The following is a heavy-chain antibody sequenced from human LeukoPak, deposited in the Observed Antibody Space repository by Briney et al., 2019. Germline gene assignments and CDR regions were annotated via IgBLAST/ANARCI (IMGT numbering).Heavy chain of an antibody. CDR3: ARVHDFWSGYYMDY. V-gene: IGHV4-59*01. D-gene: IGHD3-3*01. J-gene: IGHJ4*02. CDR1: GGSIGIYY. CDR2: IYYSEST. Sequence: KPSETLSLTCTVSGGSIGIYYWSWIRQPPGKGLEWIGYIYYSESTNYNPSLKSRVTISVDTSKNQFSPKLSSVTAADTAVYYCARVHDFWSGYYMDYWGQGTLVTVSS.